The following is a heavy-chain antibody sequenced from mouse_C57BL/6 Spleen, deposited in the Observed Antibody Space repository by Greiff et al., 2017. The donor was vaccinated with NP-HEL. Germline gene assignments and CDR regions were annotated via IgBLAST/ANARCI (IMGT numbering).Heavy chain of an antibody. CDR3: ARSDYGSWYAMDY. V-gene: IGHV1-72*01. CDR2: IDPNSGGT. CDR1: GYTFTSYW. J-gene: IGHJ4*01. Sequence: QVQLKQSGAELVKPGASVKLSCKASGYTFTSYWMHWVKQRPGRGLERIGRIDPNSGGTKYNEKFKSKATLTVDKLSSTAYMQLSSLTSEDSAVYYCARSDYGSWYAMDYWGQGTSVTVSS. D-gene: IGHD1-1*01.